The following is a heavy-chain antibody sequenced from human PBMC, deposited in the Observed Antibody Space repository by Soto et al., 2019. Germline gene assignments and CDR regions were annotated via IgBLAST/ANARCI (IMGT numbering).Heavy chain of an antibody. CDR2: IYYSGST. D-gene: IGHD2-8*02. J-gene: IGHJ5*02. V-gene: IGHV4-59*01. CDR1: GGSISSYY. Sequence: SETLSLTCTVSGGSISSYYWSWIRQPPGKGLEWIGYIYYSGSTNYNPSLKSRVTISVDTPKNQFSLKLSSVTAADTAVYYCARYAGGECPTYNWFDPWGQGTLVTV. CDR3: ARYAGGECPTYNWFDP.